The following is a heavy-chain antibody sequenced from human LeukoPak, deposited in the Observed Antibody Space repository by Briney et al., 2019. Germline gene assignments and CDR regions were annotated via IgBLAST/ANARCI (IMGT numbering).Heavy chain of an antibody. CDR1: GFNFIDYS. V-gene: IGHV3-48*01. D-gene: IGHD5-12*01. CDR2: IGISSGNT. CDR3: ARDHRYAFDN. Sequence: GGTLRLSCAASGFNFIDYSMNWVRQAPGKGLEWISYIGISSGNTKYADSVKGRFTVSRDKARNSLYLQMNSLRVEDTAVYYCARDHRYAFDNWGHGTLVTVSS. J-gene: IGHJ4*01.